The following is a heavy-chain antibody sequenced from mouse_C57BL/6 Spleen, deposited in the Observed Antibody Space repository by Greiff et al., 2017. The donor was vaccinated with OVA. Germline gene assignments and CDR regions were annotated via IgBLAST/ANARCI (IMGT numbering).Heavy chain of an antibody. D-gene: IGHD1-1*02. CDR3: ARPGGHYAMDY. CDR2: ISSGSSTI. V-gene: IGHV5-17*01. CDR1: GFTFSDYG. Sequence: EVKLVESGGGLVKPGGSLKLSCAASGFTFSDYGMHWVRQAPEKGLEWVAYISSGSSTIYYADTVKGRFTISRDNAKNTLFLQMTRLRSEDTAMYYCARPGGHYAMDYWGQGTSVTVSS. J-gene: IGHJ4*01.